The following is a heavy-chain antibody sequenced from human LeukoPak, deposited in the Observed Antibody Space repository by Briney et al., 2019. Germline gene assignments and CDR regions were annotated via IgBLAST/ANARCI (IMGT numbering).Heavy chain of an antibody. CDR1: GYTLTSYD. V-gene: IGHV1-8*01. CDR3: ARGGYSGSYSEYFQH. D-gene: IGHD1-26*01. CDR2: MNPNSGNT. Sequence: GASVKVSCEASGYTLTSYDINWVRQATGQGLEWMGWMNPNSGNTGYAQKFQGRVTMTRNTSISTAYMELSSLRSEDTAVYYCARGGYSGSYSEYFQHWGQGTLVTVSS. J-gene: IGHJ1*01.